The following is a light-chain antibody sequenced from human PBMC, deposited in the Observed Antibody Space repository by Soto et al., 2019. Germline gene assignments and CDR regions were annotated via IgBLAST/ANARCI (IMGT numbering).Light chain of an antibody. CDR1: QSLLHSSGYNY. CDR2: LGS. CDR3: MQPLQTPLT. Sequence: DIVLTQSPLSLPVTPGEPASISCRSSQSLLHSSGYNYLNWYLQRPGQPPHLLIYLGSNRAPGVPDRFSGSGSGTDFTLTISSVEAEDVGVYYCMQPLQTPLTFGGGTKVDI. J-gene: IGKJ4*01. V-gene: IGKV2-28*01.